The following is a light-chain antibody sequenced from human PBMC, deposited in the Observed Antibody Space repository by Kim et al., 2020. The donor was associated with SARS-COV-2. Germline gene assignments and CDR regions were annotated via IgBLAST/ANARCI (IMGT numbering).Light chain of an antibody. J-gene: IGLJ2*01. CDR3: QSGRL. CDR2: EDN. V-gene: IGLV6-57*04. CDR1: SGRIASNF. Sequence: NFMLTQPHSVSESPGKTVTISCTRSSGRIASNFVQWYQQRPGSAPTSVIYEDNQRPSWVPDRFPGSIDDSSNSASLTISGLKTEDEADYYCQSGRLFGGGTQLTVL.